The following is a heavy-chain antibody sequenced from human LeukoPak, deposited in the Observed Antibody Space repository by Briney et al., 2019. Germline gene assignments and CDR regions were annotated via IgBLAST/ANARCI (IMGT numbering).Heavy chain of an antibody. J-gene: IGHJ4*02. CDR3: ARGAPTTRIGAGRFDY. D-gene: IGHD5-12*01. V-gene: IGHV1-46*01. CDR1: GYSLTNYY. CDR2: INPSGGST. Sequence: ASVKVSCKAFGYSLTNYYVHWVRQAPGQGLEWMGDINPSGGSTSYAQKFQGRITVTRDTYTNTVYMDLSSLRSEDTATYYCARGAPTTRIGAGRFDYWGQGSLLTVAS.